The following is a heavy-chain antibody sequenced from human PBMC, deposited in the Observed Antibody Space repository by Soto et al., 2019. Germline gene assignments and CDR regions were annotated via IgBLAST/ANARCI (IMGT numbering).Heavy chain of an antibody. CDR3: ARDCPFLVDTAMGLYYYYYMDV. CDR2: ISSSSSYI. V-gene: IGHV3-21*01. CDR1: GFTFSSYS. J-gene: IGHJ6*03. D-gene: IGHD5-18*01. Sequence: GESLKISCAASGFTFSSYSMNWVRQAPGKGLEWVSSISSSSSYIYYADSVKGRFTISRDNAKNSLYLQMNSLRAEDTAVYYCARDCPFLVDTAMGLYYYYYMDVWGKGTTVTVSS.